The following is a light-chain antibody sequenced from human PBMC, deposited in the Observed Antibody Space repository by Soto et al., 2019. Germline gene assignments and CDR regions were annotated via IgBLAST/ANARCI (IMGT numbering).Light chain of an antibody. CDR3: QQYNNWPRGT. Sequence: EIGMTQSPATLSVSPGERATLSCRASQSVSSNLAWYQQKPGPAPRLLIYGASTRATGIPARFSGSGSGTEFTLTISSLQSEDFAVYYCQQYNNWPRGTLGQGTKV. CDR2: GAS. V-gene: IGKV3-15*01. CDR1: QSVSSN. J-gene: IGKJ1*01.